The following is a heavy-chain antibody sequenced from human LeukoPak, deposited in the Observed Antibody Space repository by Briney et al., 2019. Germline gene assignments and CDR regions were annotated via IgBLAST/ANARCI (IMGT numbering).Heavy chain of an antibody. CDR1: GGSISSYY. D-gene: IGHD3-16*01. CDR2: IYYSGST. CDR3: AKSYDSKVIGSLGWFDP. V-gene: IGHV4-59*01. J-gene: IGHJ5*02. Sequence: SETLSLTCTVSGGSISSYYWSWIRQPPGKGLEWIGYIYYSGSTNYNPSLKSRVTISIDTSKNQFSLNLSSVTAADTAMYYCAKSYDSKVIGSLGWFDPWGQGTLVTVSS.